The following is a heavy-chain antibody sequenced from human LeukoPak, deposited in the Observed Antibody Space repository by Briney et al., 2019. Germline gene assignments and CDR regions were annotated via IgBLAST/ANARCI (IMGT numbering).Heavy chain of an antibody. J-gene: IGHJ4*02. V-gene: IGHV3-7*04. CDR1: GFTFSNYD. CDR2: INQDGSEK. D-gene: IGHD3-22*01. CDR3: ARGEYYYDGGY. Sequence: GGSLRLSCAASGFTFSNYDIHWVRQAPGKGLEWVANINQDGSEKYYVDSVKGRFTISRDNAKSSLFLQMNSLRVEETAVYYCARGEYYYDGGYWGQGTLVTVSS.